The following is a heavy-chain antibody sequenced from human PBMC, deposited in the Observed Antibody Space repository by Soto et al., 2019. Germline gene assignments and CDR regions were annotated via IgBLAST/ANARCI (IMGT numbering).Heavy chain of an antibody. CDR2: INPNNGDT. Sequence: QVQLVQSGAEAKKPGASVKVSCKASGYTFTGYYMHWVRQAPGQGLEWMGWINPNNGDTKYAQRFQGRVTVTRDTSSNTIYMELRRLTSDDTAVYYCEREEKNGFDSWGQGTLVTVSS. J-gene: IGHJ5*01. CDR3: EREEKNGFDS. CDR1: GYTFTGYY. V-gene: IGHV1-2*02.